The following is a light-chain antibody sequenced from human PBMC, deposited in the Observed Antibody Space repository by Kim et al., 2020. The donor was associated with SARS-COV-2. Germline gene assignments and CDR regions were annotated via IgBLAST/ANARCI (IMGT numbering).Light chain of an antibody. Sequence: EIVMTQSPATLSVSPGERATLSCRASQTVSNNLAWYQQKAGQPPRLLIYDASTRATGIPARFSGSGSGTEFTLTISSLQSEDYAGYYCQQYNNWSPWTFGQGTKVDIK. V-gene: IGKV3-15*01. CDR2: DAS. J-gene: IGKJ1*01. CDR3: QQYNNWSPWT. CDR1: QTVSNN.